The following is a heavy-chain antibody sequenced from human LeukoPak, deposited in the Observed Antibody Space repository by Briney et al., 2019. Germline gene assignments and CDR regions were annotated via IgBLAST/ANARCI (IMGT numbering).Heavy chain of an antibody. CDR1: GFTFSSYG. J-gene: IGHJ4*02. CDR2: ISSDGIDE. V-gene: IGHV3-30*18. Sequence: GGSLRLSRAASGFTFSSYGMHWVRQAPGKGLEWVAVISSDGIDEYYGDSVKGRFTISRDNSKNTLYLQMNSLRPEDTAVYYCAKGYYTSSISFLTDYWGQGNLVTVSS. D-gene: IGHD2-2*01. CDR3: AKGYYTSSISFLTDY.